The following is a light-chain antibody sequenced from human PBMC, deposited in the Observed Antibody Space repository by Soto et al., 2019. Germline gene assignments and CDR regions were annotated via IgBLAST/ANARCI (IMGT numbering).Light chain of an antibody. CDR1: QNINRQ. CDR3: QQSYIPSWT. J-gene: IGKJ1*01. V-gene: IGKV1-39*01. CDR2: AAS. Sequence: DVQMTQSPSSLSASVGDRVTITCRASQNINRQLNWYQQKPGKAPNLLIYAASSLHSGVPSRFSGSGSGTDFTLTISFLQPEDFATYFCQQSYIPSWTFGQGTKIDIQ.